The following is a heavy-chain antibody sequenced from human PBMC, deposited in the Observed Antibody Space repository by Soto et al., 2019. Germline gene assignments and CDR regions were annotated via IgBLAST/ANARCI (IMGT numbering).Heavy chain of an antibody. CDR3: ATPYGGNSGDAFDI. V-gene: IGHV5-10-1*01. CDR2: IDPSDSYT. D-gene: IGHD4-17*01. CDR1: GYSFTSYW. Sequence: GESLKISCKGSGYSFTSYWISWVRQMPGKGLEWMGRIDPSDSYTNYSPSFQGHATISADKSISTAYLQWSSLKASDTAMYYCATPYGGNSGDAFDIWGQGTMVTVSS. J-gene: IGHJ3*02.